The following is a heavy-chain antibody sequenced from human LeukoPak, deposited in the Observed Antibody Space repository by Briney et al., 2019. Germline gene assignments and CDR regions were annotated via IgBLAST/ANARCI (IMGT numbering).Heavy chain of an antibody. CDR3: ARVTSSQYYDFWSGYYQSWFDP. CDR2: IWYDGSNK. CDR1: GFNISNYW. J-gene: IGHJ5*02. V-gene: IGHV3-33*08. D-gene: IGHD3-3*01. Sequence: GGSLRLSCAVSGFNISNYWMTWVRQAPGKGLEWVAVIWYDGSNKYYADSVKGRFTISRDNSKNTLYLQMNSLRAADTAVYYCARVTSSQYYDFWSGYYQSWFDPWGQGTLVTVSS.